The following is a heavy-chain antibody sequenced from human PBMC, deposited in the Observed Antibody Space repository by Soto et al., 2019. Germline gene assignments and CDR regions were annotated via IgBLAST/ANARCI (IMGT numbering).Heavy chain of an antibody. CDR2: IYHSGST. D-gene: IGHD3-22*01. Sequence: SETLSLTCAVSGGSISSGGYSWNWIRQPPGKGLEWIGYIYHSGSTDYSPSLKSRVTMSVDRSKNQFSLKLNSVTAADTAVYYCARSGYDSSGYPTNFDYWGQGTLVTVSS. CDR3: ARSGYDSSGYPTNFDY. V-gene: IGHV4-30-2*01. CDR1: GGSISSGGYS. J-gene: IGHJ4*02.